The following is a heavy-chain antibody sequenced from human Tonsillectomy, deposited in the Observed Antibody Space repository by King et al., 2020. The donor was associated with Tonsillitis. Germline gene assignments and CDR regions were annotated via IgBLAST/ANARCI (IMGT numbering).Heavy chain of an antibody. CDR2: INHSGCT. V-gene: IGHV4-34*01. CDR3: ARVLVGAYSYGFRSWYFDL. Sequence: HVQLPQWGAGLLKPSETLSLTCAVFGGSFSGYYWSWIRQPPGKGLEWIGEINHSGCTNYNPSLKSRVTISVDTSKDQLSLNLSSVTAADTAVYYVARVLVGAYSYGFRSWYFDLWGRGTLVTVSS. CDR1: GGSFSGYY. D-gene: IGHD5-18*01. J-gene: IGHJ2*01.